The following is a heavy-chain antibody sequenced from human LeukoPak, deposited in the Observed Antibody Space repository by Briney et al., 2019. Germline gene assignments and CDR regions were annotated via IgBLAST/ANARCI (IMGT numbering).Heavy chain of an antibody. V-gene: IGHV4-61*02. CDR2: IYTSGST. J-gene: IGHJ4*02. CDR1: GGSISSGSYY. Sequence: SETLSLTCTVSGGSISSGSYYWSWIRQPAGKGLEWIGRIYTSGSTNYNTSLKSRVTISVDTSKNQFSLKLSSVTAADTAVYYCARHRGRGLWFGESRGPGYDYWGQGTLVTVSS. CDR3: ARHRGRGLWFGESRGPGYDY. D-gene: IGHD3-10*01.